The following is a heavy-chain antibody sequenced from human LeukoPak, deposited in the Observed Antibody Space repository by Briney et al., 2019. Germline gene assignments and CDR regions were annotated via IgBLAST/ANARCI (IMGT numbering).Heavy chain of an antibody. CDR3: VLPVMILNGYFHH. CDR1: GFTFSSHG. V-gene: IGHV3-30*02. CDR2: TWSDGSNK. J-gene: IGHJ1*01. D-gene: IGHD3-3*01. Sequence: GGSLRLSCAASGFTFSSHGMHWVRQAPGKGLEWVASTWSDGSNKYYADSVKGRFTISRDNSKNTLYLQMNSLRAEDTAAYYCVLPVMILNGYFHHWGQGTLVTVSS.